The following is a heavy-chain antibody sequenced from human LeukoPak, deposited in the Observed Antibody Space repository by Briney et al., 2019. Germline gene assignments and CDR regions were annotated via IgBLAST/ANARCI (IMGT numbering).Heavy chain of an antibody. CDR2: IIAVFGTP. CDR3: ARSCSESYYCYWFDP. J-gene: IGHJ5*02. V-gene: IGHV1-69*06. CDR1: GGTFSRNA. Sequence: SVKVSCKTSGGTFSRNAISWVRQAPGQGLEWMGGIIAVFGTPNYAQKFQGRVTISADKSTSTVYMELSSLRSEDTAMYYCARSCSESYYCYWFDPWGQGTLVTVSS. D-gene: IGHD3-10*02.